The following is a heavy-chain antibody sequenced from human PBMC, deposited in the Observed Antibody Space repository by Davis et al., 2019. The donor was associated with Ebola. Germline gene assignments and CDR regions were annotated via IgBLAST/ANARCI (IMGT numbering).Heavy chain of an antibody. CDR1: GGSFSGYY. V-gene: IGHV4-34*01. Sequence: MPSETLSLTCAVYGGSFSGYYWSWIRQPPGKGLEWIGEINHSGSTNYNPSLKSRVTISVDTSKNQFSLKLNSVTAADTALYYCARHKYSSIWAPFDYWGQGTLVTVSS. CDR3: ARHKYSSIWAPFDY. D-gene: IGHD6-13*01. J-gene: IGHJ4*02. CDR2: INHSGST.